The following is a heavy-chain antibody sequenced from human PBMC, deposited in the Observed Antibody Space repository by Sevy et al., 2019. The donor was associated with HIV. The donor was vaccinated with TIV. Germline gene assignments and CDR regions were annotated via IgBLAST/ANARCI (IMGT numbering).Heavy chain of an antibody. CDR3: ARSRSGYFDSSGYYIN. CDR2: IFPGDSET. V-gene: IGHV5-51*01. CDR1: GYSFTSHW. D-gene: IGHD3-22*01. J-gene: IGHJ4*02. Sequence: GESLKISCKGHGYSFTSHWIGWVRQMPGKGLDWMGIIFPGDSETRYSPSFQGEVTISADKSISTAFLQWSSPKASDTAIYYCARSRSGYFDSSGYYINWGQGTLVTVSS.